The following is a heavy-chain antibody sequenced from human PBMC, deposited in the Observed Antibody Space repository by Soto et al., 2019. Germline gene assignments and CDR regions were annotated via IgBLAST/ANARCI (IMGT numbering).Heavy chain of an antibody. CDR1: GYTFITYF. V-gene: IGHV1-46*03. CDR3: ARSYISSSYWFDP. J-gene: IGHJ5*02. D-gene: IGHD6-6*01. Sequence: ASVKVSCKASGYTFITYFMHWVRQAPGQGLEWLGVINPSRGTTTYAQNFQDRVTMTRDTSASTVYMELSSLRSEDTAMYYCARSYISSSYWFDPWGQGTLVTVSS. CDR2: INPSRGTT.